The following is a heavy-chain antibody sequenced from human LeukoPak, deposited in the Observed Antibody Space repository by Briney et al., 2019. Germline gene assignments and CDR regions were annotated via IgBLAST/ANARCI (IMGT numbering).Heavy chain of an antibody. CDR1: GFTFYNYA. J-gene: IGHJ5*02. V-gene: IGHV3-23*01. D-gene: IGHD3-3*01. CDR3: AKSSLLEWLSRQSWFDP. Sequence: GGSLRLSCAASGFTFYNYAMSWVRQAPGKGPEWVSSISSSGGSTFYADSVKGRFTISRDNSKNTLYLQMNSLRAEDTAVFYCAKSSLLEWLSRQSWFDPWGQGTLVTVSS. CDR2: ISSSGGST.